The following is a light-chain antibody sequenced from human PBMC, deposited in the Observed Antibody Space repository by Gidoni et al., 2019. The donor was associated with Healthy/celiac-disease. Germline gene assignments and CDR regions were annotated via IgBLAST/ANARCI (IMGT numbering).Light chain of an antibody. CDR1: QGISSY. V-gene: IGKV1-8*01. CDR2: AAS. J-gene: IGKJ4*01. Sequence: AIRMTQSPSSFSASTGDRVTITCRASQGISSYLAWYQQKPGKAPKLLIYAASTLQSGVPSRFSGSGSGTDFTLTISCLQSEDFATYYWQQYYSYPRTTFGGGTKVEIK. CDR3: QQYYSYPRTT.